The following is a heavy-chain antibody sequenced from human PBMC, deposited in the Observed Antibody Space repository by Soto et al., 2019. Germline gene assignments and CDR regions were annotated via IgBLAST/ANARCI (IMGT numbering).Heavy chain of an antibody. Sequence: SETLSLTCAVYGGSFSGYYWSWIRQPPGKGLEWIGYIYCSGSTYYNPSLKSRVTISVDTSKNQFSLKLSSVTAADTAVYYCARDRVDYRFDYWGQGTLVTVSS. D-gene: IGHD1-26*01. CDR2: IYCSGST. V-gene: IGHV4-34*01. CDR1: GGSFSGYY. J-gene: IGHJ4*02. CDR3: ARDRVDYRFDY.